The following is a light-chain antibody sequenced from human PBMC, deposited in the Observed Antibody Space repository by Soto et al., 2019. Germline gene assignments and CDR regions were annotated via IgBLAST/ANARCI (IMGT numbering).Light chain of an antibody. J-gene: IGLJ1*01. CDR2: EVT. CDR3: TSFTTSSLGL. V-gene: IGLV2-14*01. Sequence: QSVLTQPASVSGSPGQSITISCTGTSGDIGSYNRVSWYQQHPGKAPKLIIYEVTDRPSGVSNRFSGSKSGNTASLTIYGLQAEDEADYYCTSFTTSSLGLFGSGTKVTVL. CDR1: SGDIGSYNR.